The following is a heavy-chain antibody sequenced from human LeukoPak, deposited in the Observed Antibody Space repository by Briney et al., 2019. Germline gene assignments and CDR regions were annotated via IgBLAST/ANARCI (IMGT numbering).Heavy chain of an antibody. J-gene: IGHJ3*02. CDR1: GFTFSSYA. CDR2: ISGSGGTT. CDR3: AKGTYYDIYHDAFDM. Sequence: GGSRSLSCAASGFTFSSYAMSWVRKPPGKGLEWVSTISGSGGTTYYADSVKGRFTISRDNSDNMLYLQVNSLRAEDTAVYYCAKGTYYDIYHDAFDMWGQGTMVTVSS. D-gene: IGHD3-9*01. V-gene: IGHV3-23*01.